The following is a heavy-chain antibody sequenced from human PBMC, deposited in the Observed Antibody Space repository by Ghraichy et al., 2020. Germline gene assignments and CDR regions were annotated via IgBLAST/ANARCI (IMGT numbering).Heavy chain of an antibody. CDR3: ARGLTVPTAKYWFAP. D-gene: IGHD4/OR15-4a*01. V-gene: IGHV3-49*03. CDR1: GFTFGDYG. J-gene: IGHJ5*02. Sequence: GGSLRLSCTGSGFTFGDYGMGWFRQAPGQGLEWVGLIRSKGYGGTREYAASVKDRFFISRDDSANIAFLQMNSLKTEDTGVYYCARGLTVPTAKYWFAPWGQGTLVTVSS. CDR2: IRSKGYGGTR.